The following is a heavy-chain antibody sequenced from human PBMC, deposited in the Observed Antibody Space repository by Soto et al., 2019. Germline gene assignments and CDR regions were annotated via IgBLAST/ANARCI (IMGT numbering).Heavy chain of an antibody. CDR3: ARRTVAAITWFAP. D-gene: IGHD5-12*01. J-gene: IGHJ5*02. CDR1: GVSITSTNW. Sequence: QVQLPDAGPGLVTPAVTLSLPCAVSGVSITSTNWWSWFLHPPGKGLEGIGQIYHSSNTTYNPSLKRRVTISLDKSNNQFALKLTSVTAADTAVYYGARRTVAAITWFAPWGQGTLVSV. CDR2: IYHSSNT. V-gene: IGHV4-4*02.